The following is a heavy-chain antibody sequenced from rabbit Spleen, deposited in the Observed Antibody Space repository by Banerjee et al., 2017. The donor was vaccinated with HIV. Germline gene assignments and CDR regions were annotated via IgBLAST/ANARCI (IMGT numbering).Heavy chain of an antibody. CDR3: ARDTSSSFSSYGMDL. Sequence: QSLEESGGGLVKPEGSLTLTCKASGFSFSDSDEMCWVRQAPGKGLEWIACINTATGKAFYASWAKGRFTISKTSSTTVTLQMTSLTAADTATYFCARDTSSSFSSYGMDLWGPGTLVTVS. V-gene: IGHV1S40*01. J-gene: IGHJ6*01. CDR1: GFSFSDSDE. CDR2: INTATGKA. D-gene: IGHD1-1*01.